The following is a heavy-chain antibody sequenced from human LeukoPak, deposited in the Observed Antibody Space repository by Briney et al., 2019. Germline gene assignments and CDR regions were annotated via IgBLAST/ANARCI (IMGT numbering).Heavy chain of an antibody. J-gene: IGHJ6*03. CDR2: IYYSGST. V-gene: IGHV4-39*01. CDR1: GGSISSSSYF. Sequence: SETLSLTCTVSGGSISSSSYFWAWIRQPPGKGLEWIGSIYYSGSTYYNPSLNSRVTISVDTSKNQFSLKLSSVTAADTAVYYCARLRSVRGYYYYYMDVWGKGTTVTISS. CDR3: ARLRSVRGYYYYYMDV. D-gene: IGHD1-26*01.